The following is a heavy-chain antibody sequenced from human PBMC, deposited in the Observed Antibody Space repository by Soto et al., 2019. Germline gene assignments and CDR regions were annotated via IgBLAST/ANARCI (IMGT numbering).Heavy chain of an antibody. CDR2: IYSGGTT. CDR3: ASQSLYSGSYYLDY. V-gene: IGHV3-66*04. J-gene: IGHJ4*02. D-gene: IGHD1-26*01. Sequence: GRPIRHSWAASGFTIRTNHGSWVRQAPGKGLEWVSVIYSGGTTSYADSVKGRFTISRDNSKNTLYLQMNSLRAEDTAVYYCASQSLYSGSYYLDYWGQGTLVTVPQ. CDR1: GFTIRTNH.